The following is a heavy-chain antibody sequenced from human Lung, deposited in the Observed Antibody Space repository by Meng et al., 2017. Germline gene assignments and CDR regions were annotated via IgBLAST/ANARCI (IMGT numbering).Heavy chain of an antibody. V-gene: IGHV3-23*01. Sequence: EVQLLESGGGLVQPGGYPRLSCVASGFTFSSYAMTWVRQAPGKGLEWVSSISGSGGSTYYADSVRGRFTISRDNSKNTVYLQMNSLRAEDTAIYYCVRRIEYSSSSGYWGQGTLVTVSS. CDR1: GFTFSSYA. J-gene: IGHJ4*02. CDR2: ISGSGGST. D-gene: IGHD6-6*01. CDR3: VRRIEYSSSSGY.